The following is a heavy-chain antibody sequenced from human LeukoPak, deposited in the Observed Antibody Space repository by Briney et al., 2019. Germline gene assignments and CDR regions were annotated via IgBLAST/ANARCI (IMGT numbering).Heavy chain of an antibody. J-gene: IGHJ4*02. V-gene: IGHV4-34*01. Sequence: SETLSLTCAVSGGPFSGYFWSWIRQSSGKGLEWIGEIHNSGTTNYNPSLNSRVTISEDTSKNQFYLNLSSVTAADTDVYYCARRYYYDFWGQGTLVTVSS. CDR1: GGPFSGYF. CDR2: IHNSGTT. CDR3: ARRYYYDF.